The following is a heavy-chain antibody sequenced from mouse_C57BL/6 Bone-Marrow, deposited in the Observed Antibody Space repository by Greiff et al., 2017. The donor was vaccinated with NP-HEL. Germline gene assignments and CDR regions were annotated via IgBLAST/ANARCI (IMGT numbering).Heavy chain of an antibody. Sequence: VQLQQPGAELVKPGASVKMSCKASGYTFTSYWITWVKQRPGQGLEWIGDIYPGSGSTNYNEKFKSKATLTVDTSSTTAYMQLSSLTSEDSAVYDCARSGGSSGYVGFAYWGQGTLVTVSA. V-gene: IGHV1-55*01. D-gene: IGHD3-2*02. CDR3: ARSGGSSGYVGFAY. CDR1: GYTFTSYW. CDR2: IYPGSGST. J-gene: IGHJ3*01.